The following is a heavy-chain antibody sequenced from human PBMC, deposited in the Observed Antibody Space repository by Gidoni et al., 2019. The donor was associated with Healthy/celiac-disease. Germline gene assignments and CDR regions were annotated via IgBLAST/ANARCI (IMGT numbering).Heavy chain of an antibody. J-gene: IGHJ6*02. CDR2: ISYDGSNK. Sequence: QVQLVESGGGVVQPGRSLRLSCAASGFTFSSYGMHWVRQAPGKGLEWVAVISYDGSNKYYADSVKGRFTISRDNSKNTLYLQMNSLRAEDTAVYYCAKDLPGMANGMDVWGQGTTVTVSS. CDR3: AKDLPGMANGMDV. D-gene: IGHD2-2*01. CDR1: GFTFSSYG. V-gene: IGHV3-30*18.